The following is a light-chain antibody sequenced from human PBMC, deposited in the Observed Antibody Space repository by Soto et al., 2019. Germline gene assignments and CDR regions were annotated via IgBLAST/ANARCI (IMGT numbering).Light chain of an antibody. Sequence: QSVLTQPRSVSGAPGQRVTISCAGTSSNIGAGYGVHWYQQLPGRAPKLLIHNYVNRPSGVPDRFSGSKSGTSASLAITGLQGEDEGDYYCQSYDSNLSGSLFGGGTKLTVL. CDR3: QSYDSNLSGSL. J-gene: IGLJ2*01. CDR2: NYV. V-gene: IGLV1-40*01. CDR1: SSNIGAGYG.